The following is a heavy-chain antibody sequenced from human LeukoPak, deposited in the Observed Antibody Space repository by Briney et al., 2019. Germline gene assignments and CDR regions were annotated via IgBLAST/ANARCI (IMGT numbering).Heavy chain of an antibody. CDR3: ILAAAGPAY. D-gene: IGHD6-13*01. Sequence: GGSLRLSCAASGFTFNNAWMTWVRQASGKGLEWVGRIRGKTDGEITDYAAPVQGRFAISRDDSKDTLYLQMNSLKTEDTAVYYCILAAAGPAYWGQGALVTVSS. CDR2: IRGKTDGEIT. J-gene: IGHJ4*02. CDR1: GFTFNNAW. V-gene: IGHV3-15*01.